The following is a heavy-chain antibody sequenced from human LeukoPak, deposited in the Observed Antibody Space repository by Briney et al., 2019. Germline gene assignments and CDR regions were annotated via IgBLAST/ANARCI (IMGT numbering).Heavy chain of an antibody. CDR1: GGSFSGYY. Sequence: SETLSLTCAVYGGSFSGYYWSWIRQPPGKGLEWIGEINHSGSANYNPSLKSRVTISVDTSKNQFSLKLSSVTAADTAVYYCARRRYCSSTSCYTGRHNWFDPWGQGTLVTVSS. V-gene: IGHV4-34*01. CDR3: ARRRYCSSTSCYTGRHNWFDP. D-gene: IGHD2-2*02. CDR2: INHSGSA. J-gene: IGHJ5*02.